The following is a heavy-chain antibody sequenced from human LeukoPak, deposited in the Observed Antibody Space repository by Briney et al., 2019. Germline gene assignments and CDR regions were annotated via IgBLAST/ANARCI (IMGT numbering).Heavy chain of an antibody. Sequence: PSETLSLTCTVSGGSISSYYWGWIRQTPGKGLEWIGYIYYSGSTNYNPSLKSRVTISVDTSKNQFSLKLSSVTAADTAVYYCARGSSEGSWFDPWGQGTLVTVSS. J-gene: IGHJ5*02. CDR2: IYYSGST. CDR1: GGSISSYY. V-gene: IGHV4-59*01. D-gene: IGHD6-6*01. CDR3: ARGSSEGSWFDP.